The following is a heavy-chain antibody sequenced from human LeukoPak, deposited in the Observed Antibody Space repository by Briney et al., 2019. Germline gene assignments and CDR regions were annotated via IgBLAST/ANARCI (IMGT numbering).Heavy chain of an antibody. CDR3: ARFGVAYGVDV. J-gene: IGHJ6*02. Sequence: GGSLRLSCVASGFTFISYSMNWVRQAPGKGLEWVSSTSSSSTYIYYADSVKGRFTISRDNAKNSLYLQMNSLRAEDTAVYYCARFGVAYGVDVWGQGTTVTVSS. CDR2: TSSSSTYI. D-gene: IGHD3-16*01. V-gene: IGHV3-21*01. CDR1: GFTFISYS.